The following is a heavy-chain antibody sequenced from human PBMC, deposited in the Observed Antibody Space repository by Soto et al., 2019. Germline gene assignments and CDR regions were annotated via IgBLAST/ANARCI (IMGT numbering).Heavy chain of an antibody. CDR3: ASGHEVIIGAMDV. V-gene: IGHV1-18*01. D-gene: IGHD3-10*01. CDR1: GYRFETYA. J-gene: IGHJ6*02. CDR2: IRAYNIDT. Sequence: QVQLVQSGAEVKKPGASVKVSCKSSGYRFETYAISWVRQAPGLGLEWMGWIRAYNIDTYYAQKFQDRVTMTTDTSTGTAYMELRSLRSDDTAVHYCASGHEVIIGAMDVWGQGTTVTVSS.